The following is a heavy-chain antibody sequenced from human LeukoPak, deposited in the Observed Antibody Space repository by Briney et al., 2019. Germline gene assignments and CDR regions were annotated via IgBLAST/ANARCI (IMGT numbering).Heavy chain of an antibody. CDR3: AKAVTTLDFDY. J-gene: IGHJ4*02. CDR1: GFTFTSYS. Sequence: GGSLRLSCAASGFTFTSYSMNWVRQAPGKGLEWVSAISGSGGSTYYAGSVKGRFTISRDNSKNTLYLQMNSLRAEDTAVYYCAKAVTTLDFDYWGQGTLVTVSS. D-gene: IGHD4-17*01. CDR2: ISGSGGST. V-gene: IGHV3-23*01.